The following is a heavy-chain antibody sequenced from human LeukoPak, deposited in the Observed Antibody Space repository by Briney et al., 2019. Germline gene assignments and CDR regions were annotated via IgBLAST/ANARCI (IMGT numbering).Heavy chain of an antibody. J-gene: IGHJ5*02. CDR3: ASSKIEWATSTMFDP. CDR1: GFTFSSYS. Sequence: PGGSLRLSCAASGFTFSSYSMNWVRQAPGKGLEWVSSISSSSSYIYYADSVKGRFTISRDNAKNSLYLQMNSLRAEDTAVYYCASSKIEWATSTMFDPWGQGTLVTVSS. D-gene: IGHD5-12*01. CDR2: ISSSSSYI. V-gene: IGHV3-21*01.